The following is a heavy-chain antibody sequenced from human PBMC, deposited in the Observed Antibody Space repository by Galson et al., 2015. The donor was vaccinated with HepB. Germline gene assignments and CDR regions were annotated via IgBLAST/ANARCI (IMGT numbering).Heavy chain of an antibody. D-gene: IGHD2-2*01. Sequence: SLRLSCAASGFTFKSHSMSWVRQAPGKGLEWVSAISENGGSTHYADPVKGRFTISRDNSKNTLYLQMNSVRAEDTAVYYCARDQGYCSGITCLIYDYWGQGTVVTVS. CDR1: GFTFKSHS. V-gene: IGHV3-23*01. J-gene: IGHJ4*02. CDR2: ISENGGST. CDR3: ARDQGYCSGITCLIYDY.